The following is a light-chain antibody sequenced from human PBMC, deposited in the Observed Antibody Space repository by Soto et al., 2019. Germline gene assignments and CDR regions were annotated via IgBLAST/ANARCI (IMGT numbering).Light chain of an antibody. V-gene: IGKV3-11*01. CDR2: DTS. J-gene: IGKJ2*01. Sequence: EVVLTQSPATLCLSPGERATLSCRASQSVSSHLAWYQQKPGQAPRLLIYDTSNRATGIPARFSGGGSGTDFTLTISSLEPEDFAVYYCQQRSNWPPYMYTFGQGTKLEIK. CDR3: QQRSNWPPYMYT. CDR1: QSVSSH.